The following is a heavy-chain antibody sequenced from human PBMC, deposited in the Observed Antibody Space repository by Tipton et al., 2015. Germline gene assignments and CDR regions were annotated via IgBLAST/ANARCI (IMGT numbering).Heavy chain of an antibody. CDR1: GDSISSSNW. CDR3: AREVWYNDSTGYDY. CDR2: IHHGGST. J-gene: IGHJ4*02. Sequence: PGLVKPSETLSLTCSVSGDSISSSNWWSWVRQPPGKGLEWIGEIHHGGSTNYNPSLKSRVTMSVDTSKNQFSLHLSSVTAADTAVYYCAREVWYNDSTGYDYWGQGTLVTVSS. V-gene: IGHV4-4*02. D-gene: IGHD3-22*01.